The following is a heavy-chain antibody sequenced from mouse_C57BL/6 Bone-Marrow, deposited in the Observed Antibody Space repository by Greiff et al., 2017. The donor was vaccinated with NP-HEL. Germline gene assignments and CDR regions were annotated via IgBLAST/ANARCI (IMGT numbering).Heavy chain of an antibody. CDR2: IYPGDGDT. J-gene: IGHJ4*01. CDR1: GYAFSSSW. Sequence: VQLQQSGPELVKPGASVKISCKASGYAFSSSWMNWVKQRPGKGLEWIGRIYPGDGDTNYNGKFKGKATLTADKSSSTAYMQLSSLTSEDSAVYFCARGGIYYGNYVYAMDYWGQGTSVTVSS. CDR3: ARGGIYYGNYVYAMDY. V-gene: IGHV1-82*01. D-gene: IGHD2-1*01.